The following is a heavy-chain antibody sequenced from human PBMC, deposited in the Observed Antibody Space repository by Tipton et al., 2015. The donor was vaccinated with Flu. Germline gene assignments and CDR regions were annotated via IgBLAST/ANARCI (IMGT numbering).Heavy chain of an antibody. D-gene: IGHD3-3*01. CDR2: IDTSGST. CDR3: ARRSIVGPYNWFDP. Sequence: TLSLTCTVSGGSISSYYWSWIRQPAGKGLEWIGRIDTSGSTNYNPSLRSRVTISGDTSKNQFSLKLSSVTAADTAVYYCARRSIVGPYNWFDPWGQGTLVTVSA. CDR1: GGSISSYY. J-gene: IGHJ5*02. V-gene: IGHV4-4*07.